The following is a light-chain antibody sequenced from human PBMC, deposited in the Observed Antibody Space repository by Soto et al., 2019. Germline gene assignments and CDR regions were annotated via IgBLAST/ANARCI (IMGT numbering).Light chain of an antibody. CDR2: DAS. J-gene: IGKJ5*01. CDR1: ESVSRN. CDR3: QQRSNWPPIT. Sequence: EVVMTQSPATLSVSPGERATLSSRASESVSRNLAWYQQKPGQAPRLLIYDASNRATGIPARFSGGGSGTDFTLTIDNLEPEDFAIYYCQQRSNWPPITFGQGTRLEIK. V-gene: IGKV3-11*01.